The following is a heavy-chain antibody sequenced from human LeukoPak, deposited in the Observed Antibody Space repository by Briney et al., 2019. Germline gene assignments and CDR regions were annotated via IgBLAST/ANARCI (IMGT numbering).Heavy chain of an antibody. Sequence: SETLSLTCAVYGGSFSGYYWSWIRQPPGKGLEWIGEINHSGSTNCNPSLKSRVTISVDTSKNQFSLKLSSVTAADTAVYYCARVPGAAVIRFDYWGQGTLVTVSS. V-gene: IGHV4-34*01. CDR2: INHSGST. J-gene: IGHJ4*02. CDR3: ARVPGAAVIRFDY. D-gene: IGHD3-16*02. CDR1: GGSFSGYY.